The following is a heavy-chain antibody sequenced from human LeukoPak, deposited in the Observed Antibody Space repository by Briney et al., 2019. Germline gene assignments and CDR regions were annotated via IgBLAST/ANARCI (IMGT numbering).Heavy chain of an antibody. CDR2: INPNSGGT. Sequence: GASVKVSCKASGYTFTGYYMHWVRQAPGQGLEWMGWINPNSGGTNYPQKFQGRVTMTRDTSINTAHMELTWLRSDDTAVYYCARARQRLGELSALDNWGQGALVTVSS. V-gene: IGHV1-2*02. J-gene: IGHJ4*02. CDR3: ARARQRLGELSALDN. CDR1: GYTFTGYY. D-gene: IGHD3-16*02.